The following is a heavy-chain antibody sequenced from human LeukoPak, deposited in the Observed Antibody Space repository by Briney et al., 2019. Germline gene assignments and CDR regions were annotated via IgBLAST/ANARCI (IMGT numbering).Heavy chain of an antibody. CDR1: GYTFTGYY. CDR3: ARATQGYGSGSMDV. V-gene: IGHV1-2*04. CDR2: INPNSGGT. Sequence: GASVKVSCKASGYTFTGYYMHWVRQAPEQGLEWMGWINPNSGGTNYAQKFQGWVTMTRDTSISTAYMELSRLRSDDTAVYYCARATQGYGSGSMDVWGQGTTVTVSS. J-gene: IGHJ6*02. D-gene: IGHD3-10*01.